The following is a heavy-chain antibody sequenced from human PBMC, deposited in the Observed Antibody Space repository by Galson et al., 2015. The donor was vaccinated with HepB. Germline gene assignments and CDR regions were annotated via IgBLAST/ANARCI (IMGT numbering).Heavy chain of an antibody. J-gene: IGHJ4*02. Sequence: ETLSLTCTVSGGSISSYYWSWIRQPPGKGLEWIGYIYYSGSTNYNPSLKSRVTISVDTSKNQFPLKLSSVTAADTAVYYCARVTGYSNNLGRGTIDYWGQGTLVTVSS. CDR1: GGSISSYY. V-gene: IGHV4-59*01. CDR2: IYYSGST. CDR3: ARVTGYSNNLGRGTIDY. D-gene: IGHD4-11*01.